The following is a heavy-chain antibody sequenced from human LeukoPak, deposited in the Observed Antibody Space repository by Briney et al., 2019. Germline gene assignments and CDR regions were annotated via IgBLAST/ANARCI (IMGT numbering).Heavy chain of an antibody. Sequence: GGSLRLSCAASGFTFTTYPMNWVCQVPGKGLQWVSAIRGSASSTYYADSVKGRFTISRDDSKNTLYLQMNSLRAEDTAVYYCAKGGWLDSWGQGALVTVSS. CDR3: AKGGWLDS. J-gene: IGHJ4*02. CDR1: GFTFTTYP. V-gene: IGHV3-23*01. CDR2: IRGSASST. D-gene: IGHD6-19*01.